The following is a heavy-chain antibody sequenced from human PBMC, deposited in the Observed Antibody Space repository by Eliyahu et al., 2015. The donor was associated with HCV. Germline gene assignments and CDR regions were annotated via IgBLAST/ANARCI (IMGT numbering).Heavy chain of an antibody. CDR3: AKNPAYSGSSPIDY. Sequence: EVQLLESGGGLVQPGGSLXLSXAXSGFXFSSYALTWVRQAPGKGLEWVSAISGSGGSTYYADSVKGRFTISRDNSKNTLYLQMDRLRAEDTAIYYCAKNPAYSGSSPIDYWGQGTLVTVSS. J-gene: IGHJ4*02. CDR2: ISGSGGST. D-gene: IGHD1-26*01. V-gene: IGHV3-23*01. CDR1: GFXFSSYA.